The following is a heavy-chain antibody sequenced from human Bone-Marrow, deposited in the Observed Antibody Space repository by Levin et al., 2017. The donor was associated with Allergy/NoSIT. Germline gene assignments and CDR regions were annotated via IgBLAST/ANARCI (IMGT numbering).Heavy chain of an antibody. V-gene: IGHV3-11*01. D-gene: IGHD2-2*01. CDR1: GFTFSDYY. CDR3: ARRHCTSTSCYLVDY. J-gene: IGHJ4*02. CDR2: ITSDSTI. Sequence: SFAASGFTFSDYYMSWIRQAPGKGLEWVSYITSDSTIYYADSVKGRFTISRDNAKNSLYLQMNSLRAEDTAVYYCARRHCTSTSCYLVDYWGQGTLVTVSS.